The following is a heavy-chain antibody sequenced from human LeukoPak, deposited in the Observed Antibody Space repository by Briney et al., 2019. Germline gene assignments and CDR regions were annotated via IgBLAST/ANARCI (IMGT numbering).Heavy chain of an antibody. V-gene: IGHV3-33*01. CDR1: GFTFSSYG. J-gene: IGHJ6*02. Sequence: GGSLRLSCAASGFTFSSYGMHWVRQAPGKGLEWVAVIWYDGSNKYYADSVKGRFTISRDNSKNTLYLQMNSLRAEDAAVYYCARDLRGIAAAGTHYYYGMDVWGQGTTVTVSS. CDR3: ARDLRGIAAAGTHYYYGMDV. D-gene: IGHD6-13*01. CDR2: IWYDGSNK.